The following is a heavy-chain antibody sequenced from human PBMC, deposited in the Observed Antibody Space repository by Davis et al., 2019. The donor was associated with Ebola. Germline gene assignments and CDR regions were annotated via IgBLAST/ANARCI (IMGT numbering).Heavy chain of an antibody. V-gene: IGHV3-74*01. J-gene: IGHJ4*02. D-gene: IGHD3-22*01. CDR2: IKSDGSST. Sequence: GESLKISCVASGFTFSNYWMHWVRRAPGKGLVWISRIKSDGSSTTYADSAQGRFTISRDNAKNTLYLQMNSLRAEDTAVYYCGRRDTSGYYYGDWGQGTLVTVSS. CDR1: GFTFSNYW. CDR3: GRRDTSGYYYGD.